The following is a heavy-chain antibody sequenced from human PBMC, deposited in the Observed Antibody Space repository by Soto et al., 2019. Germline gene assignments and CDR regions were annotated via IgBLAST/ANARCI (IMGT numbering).Heavy chain of an antibody. D-gene: IGHD2-15*01. CDR1: GGTFSSYA. V-gene: IGHV1-69*13. J-gene: IGHJ6*02. CDR2: IIPIFGTA. CDR3: ARDSSCSGGSCYSTSVYYYYGMDV. Sequence: ASVKVSCKASGGTFSSYAISWVRQAPGQGLEWMGGIIPIFGTANYAQKFQGRVTITADESTSTAYMELSSLRSEDTAVYYCARDSSCSGGSCYSTSVYYYYGMDVWGQGTTVTVSS.